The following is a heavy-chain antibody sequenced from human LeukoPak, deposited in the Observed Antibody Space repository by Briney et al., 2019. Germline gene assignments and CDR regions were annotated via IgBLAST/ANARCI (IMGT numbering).Heavy chain of an antibody. J-gene: IGHJ5*02. Sequence: PGGSLRLSCAASGFTFSDYWMHWVRQAPGKGLVWVSRINSDGSSTDYADSVKGRFTISRDNAKNTLYLQMNSLRVEDTAVYYCTRGVSGEGDWFDPWGQGTLVTVSS. V-gene: IGHV3-74*01. D-gene: IGHD3-16*01. CDR3: TRGVSGEGDWFDP. CDR2: INSDGSST. CDR1: GFTFSDYW.